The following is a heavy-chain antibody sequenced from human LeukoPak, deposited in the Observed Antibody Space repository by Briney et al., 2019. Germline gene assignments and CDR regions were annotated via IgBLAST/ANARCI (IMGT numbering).Heavy chain of an antibody. CDR3: ARSRFYFDY. CDR2: ISGSGDNT. V-gene: IGHV3-23*01. J-gene: IGHJ4*02. CDR1: GFTFSSYA. Sequence: GGSLRLSCSASGFTFSSYAMSWVRQAPGKGLEWVSAISGSGDNTYYADSVKGRFTISRDNSKNTLFLQMNSLRAEDTAVYYCARSRFYFDYWGQGTLVTVSS.